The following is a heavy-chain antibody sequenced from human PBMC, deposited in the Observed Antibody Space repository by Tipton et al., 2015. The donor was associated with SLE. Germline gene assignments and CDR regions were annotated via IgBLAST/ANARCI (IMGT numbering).Heavy chain of an antibody. CDR3: ARRGGGRDWFDP. CDR2: IYHSGST. J-gene: IGHJ5*02. Sequence: TLSLTCTVSGGSIRSSSSYWGWIRQPPGKGLEGIGSIYHSGSTYYNPSLKSRVTISVDTSKNQFSLKLSSVTAADTAVYYRARRGGGRDWFDPWGQGTLVTVSS. D-gene: IGHD2-15*01. CDR1: GGSIRSSSSY. V-gene: IGHV4-39*07.